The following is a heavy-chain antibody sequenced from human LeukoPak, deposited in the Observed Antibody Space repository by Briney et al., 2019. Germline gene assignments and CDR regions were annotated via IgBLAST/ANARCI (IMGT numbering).Heavy chain of an antibody. CDR1: GFTFDDYA. CDR3: AKGRGRRELDWFDP. D-gene: IGHD1-26*01. CDR2: ISWNSGSI. J-gene: IGHJ5*02. V-gene: IGHV3-9*01. Sequence: GGSLRLSCAASGFTFDDYAMHWVRQAPGKGLEWVSGISWNSGSIGYADYVKGRFTISRDNAKNSLYLQMNSLRAEDTALYYCAKGRGRRELDWFDPWGQGTLVTVSS.